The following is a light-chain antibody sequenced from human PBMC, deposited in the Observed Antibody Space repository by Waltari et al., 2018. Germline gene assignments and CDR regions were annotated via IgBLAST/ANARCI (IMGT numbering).Light chain of an antibody. V-gene: IGLV2-14*03. CDR3: SSHTSSRTRV. CDR2: DVT. CDR1: SSDVGAYDY. Sequence: QSALTQPASVSGSPGQSITISFTGTSSDVGAYDYVSWYQQHPGKVPKLMIYDVTYRPSGISNRFSGSKSGITAFLTISGLQAEDEADYYCSSHTSSRTRVFGGGTELTVL. J-gene: IGLJ3*02.